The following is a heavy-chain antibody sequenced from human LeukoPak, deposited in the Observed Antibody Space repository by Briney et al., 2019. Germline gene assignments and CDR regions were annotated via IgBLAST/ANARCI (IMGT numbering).Heavy chain of an antibody. D-gene: IGHD1-1*01. Sequence: PSETLSLTCAVSGYSISSGYYWGWIRQPPGKGLEWIGSIYHSGNSYYNPSLKSRVTISLDTSKNQFSLKLSPVTAADTAVYYCARQYGTTGKFDYWGQGTLVTVSS. CDR2: IYHSGNS. CDR1: GYSISSGYY. J-gene: IGHJ4*02. V-gene: IGHV4-38-2*01. CDR3: ARQYGTTGKFDY.